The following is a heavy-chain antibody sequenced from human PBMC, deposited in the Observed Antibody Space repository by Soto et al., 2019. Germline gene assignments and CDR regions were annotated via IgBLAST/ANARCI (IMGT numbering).Heavy chain of an antibody. CDR3: ARVDSSSGFDY. J-gene: IGHJ4*02. CDR1: GYSISSGYY. CDR2: IYHSGST. V-gene: IGHV4-38-2*01. Sequence: PSETLSLTCAVSGYSISSGYYWGWIRQPPGKGLEWIGSIYHSGSTYYNPSPKSRVTISVDTSKNQFSLRLTSVTAADTAVYYCARVDSSSGFDYWGQGTLVTVSS. D-gene: IGHD6-6*01.